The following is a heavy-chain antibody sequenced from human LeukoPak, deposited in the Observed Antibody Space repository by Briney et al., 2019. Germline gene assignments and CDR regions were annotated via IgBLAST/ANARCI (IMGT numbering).Heavy chain of an antibody. Sequence: GGSLRLSCAASGFTVSSNYMSWVRQAPGKGLEWVSSISSSSSYIYYADSVKGRFTISRDNAKNSLYLQMNSLRAEDTAVYYCASHFLVPAARYYGMDVWGQGTTVTVSS. CDR3: ASHFLVPAARYYGMDV. J-gene: IGHJ6*02. V-gene: IGHV3-21*01. CDR1: GFTVSSNY. CDR2: ISSSSSYI. D-gene: IGHD2-2*01.